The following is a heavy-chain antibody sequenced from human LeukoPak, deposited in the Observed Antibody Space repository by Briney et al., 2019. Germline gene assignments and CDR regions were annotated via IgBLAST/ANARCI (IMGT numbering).Heavy chain of an antibody. CDR1: GGSFSGDY. V-gene: IGHV4-34*01. D-gene: IGHD3-22*01. J-gene: IGHJ6*02. Sequence: LSESLSLTCAVYGGSFSGDYWSWIRQPPGKGLEWIGEINHRGRTNYNPSLKSRVTISVDTSKTQFSLTLSSVTAADTAVYSCARGAFDATPSGGYSDSSGLRYGMDAWGPGTTVTVSS. CDR2: INHRGRT. CDR3: ARGAFDATPSGGYSDSSGLRYGMDA.